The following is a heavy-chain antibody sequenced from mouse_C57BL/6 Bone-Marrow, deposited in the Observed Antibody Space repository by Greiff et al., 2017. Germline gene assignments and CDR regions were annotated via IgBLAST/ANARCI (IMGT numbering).Heavy chain of an antibody. CDR1: GYTFTDYE. V-gene: IGHV1-15*01. J-gene: IGHJ3*01. CDR2: IDPETGGT. Sequence: QVQLQQSGAELVRPGASVTLSCKASGYTFTDYEMHWVKQTPVHGLEWIGAIDPETGGTAYNQKFKGKAILTADKSSSTAYMELRSLTSEDSAVYYCTKLTGTSWFAYWGQGTLVTVSA. D-gene: IGHD4-1*01. CDR3: TKLTGTSWFAY.